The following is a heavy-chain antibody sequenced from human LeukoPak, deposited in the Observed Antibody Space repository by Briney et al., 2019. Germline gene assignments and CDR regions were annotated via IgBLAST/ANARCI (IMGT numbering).Heavy chain of an antibody. J-gene: IGHJ4*02. V-gene: IGHV4-4*02. CDR2: VSHDGTT. CDR3: TREDRPFCPFAY. Sequence: SETLSLTCGVSGGSIDITNYWSWVRQAPGKGLEGIGEVSHDGTTNHNPSLRSRVAMSLDRANNQFSLSLTSVTAADTAVYYCTREDRPFCPFAYWGQGVLVTVSS. CDR1: GGSIDITNY. D-gene: IGHD3-22*01.